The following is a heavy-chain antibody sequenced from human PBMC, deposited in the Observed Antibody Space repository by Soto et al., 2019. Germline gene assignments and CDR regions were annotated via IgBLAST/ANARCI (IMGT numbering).Heavy chain of an antibody. CDR3: AKLSCTSSTCYFPGWFDP. D-gene: IGHD2-2*01. V-gene: IGHV4-31*03. CDR2: VYYSGSS. J-gene: IGHJ5*02. CDR1: GDSISGGASF. Sequence: TLSLTCTVSGDSISGGASFWSWTRQPPGKGLEWIANVYYSGSSYYDPSLKSRLTISVDTTKNQFSLQLKSMTAADTAVYYCAKLSCTSSTCYFPGWFDPWGQGTLVTVSS.